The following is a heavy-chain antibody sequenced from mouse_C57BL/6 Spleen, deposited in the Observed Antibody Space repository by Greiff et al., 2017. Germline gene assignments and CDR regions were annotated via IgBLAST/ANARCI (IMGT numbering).Heavy chain of an antibody. D-gene: IGHD4-1*01. J-gene: IGHJ4*01. CDR1: GFTFSSYA. CDR2: ISDGGSYT. V-gene: IGHV5-4*01. Sequence: EVQLVESGGGLVKPGGSLKLSCAASGFTFSSYAMSWVRQTPEKRLEWVATISDGGSYTYYPDNVKGRFTISRDNAKNNLYLQMSHLKSEDTAMYYCARDRKLGRGDYYAMDYWGQGTSVTVSS. CDR3: ARDRKLGRGDYYAMDY.